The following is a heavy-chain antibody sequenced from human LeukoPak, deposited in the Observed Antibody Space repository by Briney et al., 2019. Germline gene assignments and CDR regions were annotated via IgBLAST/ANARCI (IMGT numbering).Heavy chain of an antibody. CDR1: GFTFSSYP. D-gene: IGHD3-22*01. J-gene: IGHJ4*02. V-gene: IGHV3-23*01. CDR2: ISDSGRDT. Sequence: GGSLRLSCAASGFTFSSYPMSWVRQAPGKGLEWVSVISDSGRDTNYAGSVKGRFTISRDNSKNTLYLQMNSLRAEDTAVYYCVRDDDRPDNGLDYWGQGTLVTVSS. CDR3: VRDDDRPDNGLDY.